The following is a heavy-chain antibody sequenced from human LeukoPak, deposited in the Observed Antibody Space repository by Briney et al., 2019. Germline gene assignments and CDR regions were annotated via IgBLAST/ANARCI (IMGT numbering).Heavy chain of an antibody. CDR2: INGDGSTT. CDR1: GFSLGTDW. J-gene: IGHJ4*03. Sequence: GGSLRLSCAASGFSLGTDWMNWVRQAPGKGLVWVSRINGDGSTTSYADSVKGRFTISRDSAKNTLYLQITSLRAEDTAVYYCGGGGY. CDR3: GGGGY. V-gene: IGHV3-74*01. D-gene: IGHD1-26*01.